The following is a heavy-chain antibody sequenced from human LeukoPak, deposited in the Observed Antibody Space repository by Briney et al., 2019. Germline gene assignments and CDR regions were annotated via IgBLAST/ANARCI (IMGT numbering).Heavy chain of an antibody. V-gene: IGHV3-9*01. CDR3: AKASPQQGDY. J-gene: IGHJ4*02. Sequence: PGGSLRLSCVGSGFTFDDYAMHWVRQAPGKGLEWVSGISWNSGRRGYADSVKGRFTISRDNSKNTLYLQMNSLRAEDTAVYYCAKASPQQGDYWGQGTLVTVSS. CDR1: GFTFDDYA. CDR2: ISWNSGRR.